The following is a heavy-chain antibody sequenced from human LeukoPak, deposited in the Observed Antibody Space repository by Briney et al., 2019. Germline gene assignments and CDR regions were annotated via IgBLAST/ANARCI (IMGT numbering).Heavy chain of an antibody. CDR2: ITSSGPTA. CDR3: ARLGFCSDGSCYSLDY. D-gene: IGHD2-15*01. J-gene: IGHJ4*02. V-gene: IGHV3-48*03. Sequence: GGSLRPSCAASGFTFSNYEMNWVRQAPGMGLEWVSYITSSGPTAYYADSVKGRFNISRDSAQNSLFLQMNNLTAEDTAIYYCARLGFCSDGSCYSLDYWGQGILVTVSS. CDR1: GFTFSNYE.